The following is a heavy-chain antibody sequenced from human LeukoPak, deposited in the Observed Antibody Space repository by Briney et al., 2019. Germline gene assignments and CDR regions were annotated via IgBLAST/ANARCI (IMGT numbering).Heavy chain of an antibody. Sequence: PSQTLSLTCTVSTGAMSRGGYYWSWIRQPPGQGLEWIGYIYRSGDTYYNPSLESRVTISLDRSVNQFSLRLSSVTAADTAVYYCASPDPGYNWNDVDYYYYYGMDVWGQGTTVTVSS. J-gene: IGHJ6*02. V-gene: IGHV4-30-2*01. D-gene: IGHD1-20*01. CDR3: ASPDPGYNWNDVDYYYYYGMDV. CDR1: TGAMSRGGYY. CDR2: IYRSGDT.